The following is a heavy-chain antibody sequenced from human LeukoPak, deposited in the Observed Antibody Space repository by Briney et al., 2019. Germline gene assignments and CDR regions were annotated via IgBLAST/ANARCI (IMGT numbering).Heavy chain of an antibody. CDR1: GFPFSTSW. CDR2: INKDGRQT. D-gene: IGHD6-13*01. J-gene: IGHJ4*02. CDR3: ATSLDAPGNY. Sequence: QPGGSLRLSCVVSGFPFSTSWMAWVRQAPGKGLEWLANINKDGRQTYYVDSVKGRFTISRDNAENSLHLQMNSLRAEDTAVYYCATSLDAPGNYWGQGSLVTVSS. V-gene: IGHV3-7*01.